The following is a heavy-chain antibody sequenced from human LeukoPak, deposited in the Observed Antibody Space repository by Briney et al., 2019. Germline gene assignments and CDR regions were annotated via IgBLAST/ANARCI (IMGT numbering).Heavy chain of an antibody. CDR3: VRGGEIGFDS. CDR2: IGTGGNT. J-gene: IGHJ5*01. Sequence: PGRSLRLSCAASGFTFSRYDMHWVRQATGKGLEWISSIGTGGNTYYIGSVKGRFTISRENAKSSLYLQMNSLRAGDTAVYYCVRGGEIGFDSWGQGTLVTVSS. CDR1: GFTFSRYD. D-gene: IGHD3-16*01. V-gene: IGHV3-13*04.